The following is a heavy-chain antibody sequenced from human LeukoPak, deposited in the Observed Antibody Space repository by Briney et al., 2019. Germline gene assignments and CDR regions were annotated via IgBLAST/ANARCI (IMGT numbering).Heavy chain of an antibody. J-gene: IGHJ4*02. CDR3: AKGTRDTAVFDY. Sequence: GGSLRLSCAASGFTFSSHAMHWVRQAPGKGLEWVSAISGSGGSTYYADSVKGRFTISRDNSKNTLYLQMNSLRAEDTAVYYCAKGTRDTAVFDYWGQGTLVTVSS. CDR2: ISGSGGST. V-gene: IGHV3-23*01. CDR1: GFTFSSHA. D-gene: IGHD5-18*01.